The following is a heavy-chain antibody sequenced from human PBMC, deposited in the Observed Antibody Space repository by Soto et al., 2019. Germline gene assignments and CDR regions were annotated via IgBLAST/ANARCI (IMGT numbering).Heavy chain of an antibody. CDR2: ISAYNGNT. J-gene: IGHJ5*02. Sequence: ASVKVSCKASGYTFTSYGISWVRQAPGQGLEWMGWISAYNGNTNYAQKLQGRVTMTTDTSTSTAYMELRSLRSDDTAVYYCARTPGYCSGGSCPGFDPWGQGTLGTVS. V-gene: IGHV1-18*01. CDR3: ARTPGYCSGGSCPGFDP. CDR1: GYTFTSYG. D-gene: IGHD2-15*01.